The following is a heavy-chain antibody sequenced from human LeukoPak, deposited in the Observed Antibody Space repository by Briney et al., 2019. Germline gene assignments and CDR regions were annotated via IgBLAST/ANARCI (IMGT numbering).Heavy chain of an antibody. CDR2: MNPNSGNT. J-gene: IGHJ3*02. D-gene: IGHD4-17*01. Sequence: GASVKVSCKASGYTFTIYDINWVRQATGQGLEWMGWMNPNSGNTGYAQRFQGRVTFTRNTSISTAYMELSSLRSDDTAVYYCARDSYGDYAFPNAFDIWGQGTTVTVSS. V-gene: IGHV1-8*03. CDR1: GYTFTIYD. CDR3: ARDSYGDYAFPNAFDI.